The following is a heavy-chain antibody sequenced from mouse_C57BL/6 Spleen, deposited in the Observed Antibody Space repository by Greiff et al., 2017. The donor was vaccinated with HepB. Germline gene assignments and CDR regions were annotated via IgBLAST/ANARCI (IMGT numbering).Heavy chain of an antibody. CDR2: INPYNGGT. CDR3: SRWGLDGSGYGYYFDY. J-gene: IGHJ2*01. V-gene: IGHV1-19*01. D-gene: IGHD3-2*02. Sequence: EVQLQQSGPVLVKPGASVKMSCKASGYTFTDYYMNWVKQSHGKSLEWIGVINPYNGGTSYNKKFKGKATLTVDKSYSTAYMELNSLTSEDSAVYYCSRWGLDGSGYGYYFDYWGQGTTLTVSS. CDR1: GYTFTDYY.